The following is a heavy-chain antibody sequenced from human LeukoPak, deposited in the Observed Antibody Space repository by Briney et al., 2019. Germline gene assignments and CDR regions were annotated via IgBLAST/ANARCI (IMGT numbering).Heavy chain of an antibody. V-gene: IGHV3-9*01. J-gene: IGHJ3*02. CDR3: AKDIRITMVRGVTDAFDI. CDR2: IRWNSGSI. D-gene: IGHD3-10*01. CDR1: GFPFDDYA. Sequence: SLRLSCAASGFPFDDYAMHWGRQAPGKGLEWVSGIRWNSGSIGYADSVKGRFTISRGNAKNSLYLQMNSLRAEDPALYYCAKDIRITMVRGVTDAFDIWGQGTMVTVSS.